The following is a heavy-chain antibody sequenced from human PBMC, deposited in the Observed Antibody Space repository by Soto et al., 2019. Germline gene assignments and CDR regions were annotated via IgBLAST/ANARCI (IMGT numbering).Heavy chain of an antibody. CDR3: ARVNFSSYYYYGMDV. V-gene: IGHV4-59*01. CDR2: IYYSGST. Sequence: LTCTVSGGSISSYYWSWIRQPPGKGLEWIGYIYYSGSTNYNPSLKSRVTISVDTSKNQFSLKLSSVTAADTAVYYCARVNFSSYYYYGMDVWGQGTTVTVYS. J-gene: IGHJ6*02. CDR1: GGSISSYY. D-gene: IGHD3-3*01.